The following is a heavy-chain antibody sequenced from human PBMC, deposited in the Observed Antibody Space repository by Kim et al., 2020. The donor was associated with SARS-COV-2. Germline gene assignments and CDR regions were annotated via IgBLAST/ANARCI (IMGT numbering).Heavy chain of an antibody. V-gene: IGHV4-34*01. CDR3: ARRGPGFDP. CDR2: INHSGST. J-gene: IGHJ5*02. Sequence: SQTLSLTCAVYGGSFSGYYWSWIRQPPGKGLEWIGEINHSGSTNYNPSLKSRVTISVDTSKNQFSLKLSSVTAADTAVYYCARRGPGFDPWGQGTLVTVSS. D-gene: IGHD3-10*01. CDR1: GGSFSGYY.